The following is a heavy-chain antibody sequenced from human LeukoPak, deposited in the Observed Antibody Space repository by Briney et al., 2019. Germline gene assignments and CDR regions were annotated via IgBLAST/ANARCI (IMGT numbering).Heavy chain of an antibody. CDR1: GFTFGDYA. Sequence: GGSLRLPCTASGFTFGDYAMSWVRQAPGKGLEWVGFIRSKAYGGTTEYAASVKGRFTISRDDSKSIAYLQMNSLKTEDTAVYYCTRGRSSYYYYYMDVWGKGTTVTISS. CDR3: TRGRSSYYYYYMDV. V-gene: IGHV3-49*04. D-gene: IGHD2-2*01. CDR2: IRSKAYGGTT. J-gene: IGHJ6*03.